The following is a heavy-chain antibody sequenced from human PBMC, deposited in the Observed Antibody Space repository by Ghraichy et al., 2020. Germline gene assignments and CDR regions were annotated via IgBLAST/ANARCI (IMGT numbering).Heavy chain of an antibody. J-gene: IGHJ6*03. Sequence: SVKVSCKTSGGSFSKYAISWVRQAPGQGLEWMGGIIPAFQSAHYAQRFLGRLTITADESTATAYMELSSLTSDDTAVYYCARDLGELLPQQYFFFCMDVWGNGTTVTVSS. D-gene: IGHD3-10*01. V-gene: IGHV1-69*13. CDR2: IIPAFQSA. CDR1: GGSFSKYA. CDR3: ARDLGELLPQQYFFFCMDV.